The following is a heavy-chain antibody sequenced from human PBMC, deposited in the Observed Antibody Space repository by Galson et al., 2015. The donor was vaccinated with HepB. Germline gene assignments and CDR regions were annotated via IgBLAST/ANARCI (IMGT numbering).Heavy chain of an antibody. CDR3: AKDLWDGYGWGYYYYGMDV. D-gene: IGHD5-24*01. CDR2: ISYDGSNK. Sequence: SLRLSCAASGFTFSSYGMHWVRQAPGKGLEWVAVISYDGSNKYYADSVKGRFTISRDNSKNTLYLQMNSLRAEDTAVYYCAKDLWDGYGWGYYYYGMDVWGQGTTVTVSS. V-gene: IGHV3-30*18. CDR1: GFTFSSYG. J-gene: IGHJ6*02.